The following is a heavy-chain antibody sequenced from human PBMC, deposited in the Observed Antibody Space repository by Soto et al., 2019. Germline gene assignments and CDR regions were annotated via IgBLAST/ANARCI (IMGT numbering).Heavy chain of an antibody. CDR3: AKMPCPVCLYYFDF. CDR2: ISGSGGST. D-gene: IGHD3-16*01. J-gene: IGHJ4*02. CDR1: GFTFSSYA. V-gene: IGHV3-23*01. Sequence: WGSLRLSCAASGFTFSSYAMSWVRQAPGKGLEWVSAISGSGGSTYYADSVKGRFTISRDNSKNTLYLQMNSLRAEDTAVYYCAKMPCPVCLYYFDFWGQGTLVTVSS.